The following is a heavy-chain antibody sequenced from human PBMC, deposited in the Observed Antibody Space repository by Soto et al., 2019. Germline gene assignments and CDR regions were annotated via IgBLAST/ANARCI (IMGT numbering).Heavy chain of an antibody. Sequence: GGSLRLSCAASGFPFTSHSMHWVRQTPGKGLEWVAAISYDEIYKKYASSVKGRFTVSRDNVKTTLSLQMNSLRAEDTAVYYCARERGIAARPDLFDYGGQGTLVTVSS. CDR1: GFPFTSHS. CDR3: ARERGIAARPDLFDY. J-gene: IGHJ4*02. CDR2: ISYDEIYK. V-gene: IGHV3-30*03. D-gene: IGHD6-6*01.